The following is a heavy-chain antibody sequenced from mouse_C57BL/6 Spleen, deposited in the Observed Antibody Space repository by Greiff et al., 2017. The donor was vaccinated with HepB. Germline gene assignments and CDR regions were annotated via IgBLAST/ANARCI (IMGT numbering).Heavy chain of an antibody. V-gene: IGHV1-81*01. Sequence: QVQLQQSGAELARPGASVKLSCKASGYTFTSYGISWVKQRTGQGLEWIGEIYPRSSNTYYNEKFKGKATLTADKSSSTAYMELRSLTSEDSAVYFCARVLGGSSLRYFDVWGTGTTVTVSS. CDR2: IYPRSSNT. CDR3: ARVLGGSSLRYFDV. CDR1: GYTFTSYG. J-gene: IGHJ1*03. D-gene: IGHD1-1*02.